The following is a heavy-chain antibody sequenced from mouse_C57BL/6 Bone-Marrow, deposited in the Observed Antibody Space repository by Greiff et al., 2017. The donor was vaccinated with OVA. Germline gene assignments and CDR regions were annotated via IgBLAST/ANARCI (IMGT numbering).Heavy chain of an antibody. D-gene: IGHD1-1*01. CDR3: VRQAYYGSSYPSYWYFDV. Sequence: EVQLVESGGGLVQPKGSLKLSCAASGFSFNTYAMNWVRQAPGKGLEWVARIKSKSNNYATYYADSVKDRFTISRDDSASMLYLQMNNLKAEDTAMYYCVRQAYYGSSYPSYWYFDVWGTGTTVTVSS. J-gene: IGHJ1*03. CDR1: GFSFNTYA. CDR2: IKSKSNNYAT. V-gene: IGHV10-1*01.